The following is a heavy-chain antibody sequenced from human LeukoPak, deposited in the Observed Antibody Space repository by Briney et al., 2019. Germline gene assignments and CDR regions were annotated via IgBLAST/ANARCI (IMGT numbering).Heavy chain of an antibody. Sequence: GASVKLSCKASGYTFTSYAMHWVRQAPGQRLEWMGCINAGNGNTKYSHKFQGRVTITSDTSASTAYMELSSLRSEDTAVYYCARMGVAGTRWFDPWGQGTLVTVSS. CDR3: ARMGVAGTRWFDP. V-gene: IGHV1-3*01. CDR2: INAGNGNT. D-gene: IGHD6-19*01. J-gene: IGHJ5*02. CDR1: GYTFTSYA.